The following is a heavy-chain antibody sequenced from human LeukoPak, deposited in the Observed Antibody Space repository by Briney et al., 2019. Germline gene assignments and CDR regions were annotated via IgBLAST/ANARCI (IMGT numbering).Heavy chain of an antibody. CDR1: GGSISSGSYY. CDR2: IYTSGST. D-gene: IGHD3-10*01. Sequence: SETLSLTCTVSGGSISSGSYYWNWIRQPAGKGLEWIGRIYTSGSTNYNPSLKSRVTISVDTSKNQFSLKLSSVTAADTAVYYCAREGLNMVRGVIPKEAWGWFDPWGQGILVIVSS. V-gene: IGHV4-61*02. CDR3: AREGLNMVRGVIPKEAWGWFDP. J-gene: IGHJ5*02.